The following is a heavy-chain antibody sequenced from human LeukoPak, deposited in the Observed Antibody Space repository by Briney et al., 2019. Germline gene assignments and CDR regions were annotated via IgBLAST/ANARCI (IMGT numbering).Heavy chain of an antibody. CDR3: ARTYSSSWSYFDY. V-gene: IGHV4-59*08. CDR2: IYYSGST. Sequence: SETLSLTCTVSGGSISSYYWSWIRQPPGKGLEWIGYIYYSGSTNYNPSLKSRVTISVDTSKNQFSLKLSSVTAADTAVYYCARTYSSSWSYFDYWGQGTLVTVSS. D-gene: IGHD6-13*01. CDR1: GGSISSYY. J-gene: IGHJ4*02.